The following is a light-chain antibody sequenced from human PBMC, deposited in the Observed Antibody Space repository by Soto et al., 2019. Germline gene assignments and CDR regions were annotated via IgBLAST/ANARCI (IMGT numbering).Light chain of an antibody. CDR3: QQYGSSPPT. Sequence: EIVLTQSPSTLSVYTGDSATLPCRASQSVSSTLAWYQQKPGQTPRLLIYGASTRATGVPPRFSGSRSGTEFTLTISRLEPEDFAVYYCQQYGSSPPTFGQGSIADI. J-gene: IGKJ1*01. CDR2: GAS. V-gene: IGKV3-15*01. CDR1: QSVSST.